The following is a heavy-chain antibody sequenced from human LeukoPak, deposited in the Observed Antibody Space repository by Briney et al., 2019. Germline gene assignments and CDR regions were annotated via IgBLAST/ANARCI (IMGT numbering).Heavy chain of an antibody. CDR2: INPNSGNT. CDR3: ARGITIFGVVIHNWFDP. D-gene: IGHD3-3*01. J-gene: IGHJ5*02. V-gene: IGHV1-8*03. Sequence: ASVKVSCKASGYTFTSYYMHWVRQAPGQGLEWMGWINPNSGNTGYAQKFQGRVTITRNTSISTAYMELSSLRFEDTAVYYCARGITIFGVVIHNWFDPWGQGTLVTVSS. CDR1: GYTFTSYY.